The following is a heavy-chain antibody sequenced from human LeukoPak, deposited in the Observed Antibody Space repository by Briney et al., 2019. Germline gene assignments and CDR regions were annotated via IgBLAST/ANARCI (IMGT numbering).Heavy chain of an antibody. CDR3: TRDQGRRDGWYYYNYMDV. J-gene: IGHJ6*03. V-gene: IGHV3-49*04. D-gene: IGHD5-24*01. CDR2: IRSKAYGGTT. Sequence: PGRSLRLSCTASGFIFGVYAMSWVRQAPGGGREGVGFIRSKAYGGTTEYAASVKGRFTISRDDSKSIAYLQMNSLKTEDTAVYYCTRDQGRRDGWYYYNYMDVWGKGTTVTVSS. CDR1: GFIFGVYA.